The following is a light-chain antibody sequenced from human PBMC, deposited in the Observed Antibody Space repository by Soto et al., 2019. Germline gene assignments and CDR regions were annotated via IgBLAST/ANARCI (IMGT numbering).Light chain of an antibody. CDR3: QQANSFPT. CDR1: QSISSY. Sequence: DIPMTQSPCSLSASLGDRVTLTCRASQSISSYLNWYQQKPGKAPKLLIYAASSLQSGVPSRFSGSGSGTDFTLTISSLQPEDFATYYCQQANSFPTFGQGTRLEIK. CDR2: AAS. J-gene: IGKJ5*01. V-gene: IGKV1-39*01.